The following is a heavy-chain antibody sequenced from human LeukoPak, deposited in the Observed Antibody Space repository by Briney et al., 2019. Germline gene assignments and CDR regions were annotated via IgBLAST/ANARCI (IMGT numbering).Heavy chain of an antibody. J-gene: IGHJ4*02. D-gene: IGHD3-22*01. V-gene: IGHV3-21*01. CDR3: ATDHDTSGYHY. Sequence: TGGSLRLSCAASGFTFSSYSMNWVRQTPGKGLEWVSSISSSSSYIYYADSVKGRFTISRGNAKNSLHLKLNSLSAEDTAVSYCATDHDTSGYHYWGQGTLVTVSS. CDR1: GFTFSSYS. CDR2: ISSSSSYI.